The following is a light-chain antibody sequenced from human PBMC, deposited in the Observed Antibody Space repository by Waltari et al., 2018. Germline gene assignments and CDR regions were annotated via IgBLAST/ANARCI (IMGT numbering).Light chain of an antibody. CDR1: QSIGKY. CDR3: QHYVRLPAT. V-gene: IGKV3-20*01. Sequence: IVSTQSPGTLSLSPGERATLFCRASQSIGKYLVWYQQKPGQAPRLLIYGASTRATGIPDRFSGGGAGADFSLSITRLEPEDFAVYYCQHYVRLPATFGQGTTVEI. CDR2: GAS. J-gene: IGKJ1*01.